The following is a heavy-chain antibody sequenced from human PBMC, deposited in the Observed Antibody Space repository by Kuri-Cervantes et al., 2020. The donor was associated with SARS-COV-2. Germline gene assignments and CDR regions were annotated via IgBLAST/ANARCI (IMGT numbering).Heavy chain of an antibody. CDR2: ISGSGGST. J-gene: IGHJ6*03. V-gene: IGHV3-23*01. CDR1: GFTVSSNY. D-gene: IGHD2-2*03. Sequence: ETLSLTCAASGFTVSSNYMCWVRQAPGKGLEWVSAISGSGGSTYYADSVKGRFIISRDNSKNTLYLQMNSLRAEDTAVYYCANLDIVVVPAASPQGGYYYYMDVWGKGTTVTVSS. CDR3: ANLDIVVVPAASPQGGYYYYMDV.